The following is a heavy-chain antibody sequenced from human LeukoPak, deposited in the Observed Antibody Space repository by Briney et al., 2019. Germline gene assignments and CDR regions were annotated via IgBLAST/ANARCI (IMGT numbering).Heavy chain of an antibody. V-gene: IGHV4-59*08. Sequence: PSETLSLTCSVSGDSMYASYWSWLRQPPGKGLEWIGYMYYRGITNYNPSLKRRVTISIDTSKNDFSLSLSSVTAADTAVYYCARLTVIIGRDAFDLWGQGTLVTVS. J-gene: IGHJ3*01. CDR1: GDSMYASY. CDR3: ARLTVIIGRDAFDL. D-gene: IGHD3-22*01. CDR2: MYYRGIT.